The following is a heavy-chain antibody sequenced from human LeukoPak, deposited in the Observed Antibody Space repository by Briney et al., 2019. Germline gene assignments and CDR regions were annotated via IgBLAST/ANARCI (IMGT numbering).Heavy chain of an antibody. D-gene: IGHD6-13*01. J-gene: IGHJ4*02. V-gene: IGHV1-8*01. Sequence: ASVKVSCKASGYTFTSYDLNWVRQATGQGLEWMGWMNPNSGNTGYAQKLQGRVTMTRNTSISTAYMELSSLRSEDTAVYYCARGQYSSSWYGSTEDYWGQGTLVTVSS. CDR3: ARGQYSSSWYGSTEDY. CDR2: MNPNSGNT. CDR1: GYTFTSYD.